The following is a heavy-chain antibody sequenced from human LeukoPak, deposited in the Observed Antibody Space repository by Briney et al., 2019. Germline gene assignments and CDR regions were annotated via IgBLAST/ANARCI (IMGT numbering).Heavy chain of an antibody. V-gene: IGHV3-21*01. CDR3: ARVIGQYSSSWPFDY. CDR1: GFTFSSYT. D-gene: IGHD6-13*01. J-gene: IGHJ4*02. Sequence: GRSLRLSCAASGFTFSSYTMNWVRQAPGKGLEWVSSITGGSTYIYYADSLKGRFTISRDNAKNSLYLQMNSLRAEDTAVYYCARVIGQYSSSWPFDYRGQGTLVTVSS. CDR2: ITGGSTYI.